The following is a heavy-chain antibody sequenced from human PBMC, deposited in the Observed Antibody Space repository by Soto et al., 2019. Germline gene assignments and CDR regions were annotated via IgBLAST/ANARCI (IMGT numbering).Heavy chain of an antibody. Sequence: SETLSLTCTVSGGSISSGGYSWSWNRQPPGKGLEWIGYISRGGSSRYAPSLKGRVTFSTDTSKNQVSLKLTYVTVADTAVYYCARGYWFDPWGPGTLVTVSS. CDR2: ISRGGSS. J-gene: IGHJ5*02. CDR1: GGSISSGGYS. V-gene: IGHV4-61*08. CDR3: ARGYWFDP.